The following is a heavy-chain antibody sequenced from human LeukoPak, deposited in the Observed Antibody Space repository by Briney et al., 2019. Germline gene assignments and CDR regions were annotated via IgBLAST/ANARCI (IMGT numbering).Heavy chain of an antibody. D-gene: IGHD5-12*01. CDR2: FDPGDGET. CDR1: GYTLTELS. V-gene: IGHV1-24*01. Sequence: ASVKVSCKVSGYTLTELSMHWVRQAPGKGLEWMGGFDPGDGETIYAQKFQGRVTMTEDTSTDTAYMELSSLRSEDTAVYYCATSLPPIVATNPTGYWGQGTLVTVSS. J-gene: IGHJ4*02. CDR3: ATSLPPIVATNPTGY.